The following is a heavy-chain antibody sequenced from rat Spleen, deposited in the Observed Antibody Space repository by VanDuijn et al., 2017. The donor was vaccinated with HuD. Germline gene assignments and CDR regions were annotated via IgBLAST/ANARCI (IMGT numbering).Heavy chain of an antibody. CDR3: ARGDYSSPRGGY. CDR1: GLSFSNYD. J-gene: IGHJ2*01. D-gene: IGHD1-3*01. Sequence: EVQLMESGGGLVQPGRSMKLSCAASGLSFSNYDMAWVRQAPTKGLEWVASISYDGTAAYYRDSVKGRFTLSRDNAKSTLYLQMDSLMSEDTATYYCARGDYSSPRGGYWGQGVMVTVSS. CDR2: ISYDGTAA. V-gene: IGHV5-25*01.